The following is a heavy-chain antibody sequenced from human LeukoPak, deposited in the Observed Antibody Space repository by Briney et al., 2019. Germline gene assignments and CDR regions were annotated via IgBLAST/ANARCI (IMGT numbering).Heavy chain of an antibody. J-gene: IGHJ4*02. Sequence: GGSLRLSCAASGFTFSSYWMSWVRQAPGKGLEWVANIKQDGSEKYYVDSVKGRFTISRDNAKNSLYLQMNSLRAEDTAVYYCARGRITMVRGVIDYWGQGTLVTVSS. CDR3: ARGRITMVRGVIDY. CDR1: GFTFSSYW. V-gene: IGHV3-7*01. D-gene: IGHD3-10*01. CDR2: IKQDGSEK.